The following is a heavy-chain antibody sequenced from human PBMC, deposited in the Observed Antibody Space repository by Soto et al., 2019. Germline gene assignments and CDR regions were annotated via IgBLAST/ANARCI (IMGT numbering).Heavy chain of an antibody. CDR1: GFTFTSSA. CDR2: IVVGSGNT. D-gene: IGHD6-13*01. J-gene: IGHJ5*02. V-gene: IGHV1-58*01. Sequence: SVKVSCKASGFTFTSSAVQWVRQARGQRLEWIGWIVVGSGNTNYAQKFQERVTITRDTSASTAYMELNSLRSEDTAVYYCARGLAAAGIYWFDPWGQGTLVTVSS. CDR3: ARGLAAAGIYWFDP.